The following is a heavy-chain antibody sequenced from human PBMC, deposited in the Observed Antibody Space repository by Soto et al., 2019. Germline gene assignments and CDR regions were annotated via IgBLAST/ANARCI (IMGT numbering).Heavy chain of an antibody. CDR3: AKVLGYYYDSSGVIDY. V-gene: IGHV3-23*01. CDR1: GFTFSSYA. CDR2: ISGSGGST. Sequence: GSLRLSCAASGFTFSSYAMSWVRQAPGKGLEWVSAISGSGGSTYYADSVKGRFTISRDNSKNTLYLQMNSLRAEDTAVYYCAKVLGYYYDSSGVIDYWGQGTLVTVSS. J-gene: IGHJ4*02. D-gene: IGHD3-22*01.